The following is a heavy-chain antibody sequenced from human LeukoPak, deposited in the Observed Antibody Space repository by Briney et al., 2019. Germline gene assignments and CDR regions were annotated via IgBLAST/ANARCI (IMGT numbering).Heavy chain of an antibody. J-gene: IGHJ4*02. D-gene: IGHD1-26*01. CDR3: AKSGGYGLIDY. CDR2: IYTSGST. Sequence: SETLSLTCTVSGGSISSYYWSWIRQPAGKGLEWIGRIYTSGSTNYNPSLKSRVTMSVDTSKNQFSLRLNSVTAADTAMYYCAKSGGYGLIDYWGQGTRVTVSS. CDR1: GGSISSYY. V-gene: IGHV4-4*07.